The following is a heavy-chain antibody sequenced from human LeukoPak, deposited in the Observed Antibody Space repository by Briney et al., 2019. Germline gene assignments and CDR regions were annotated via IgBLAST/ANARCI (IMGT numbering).Heavy chain of an antibody. V-gene: IGHV1-2*06. CDR1: GYTFSGYY. Sequence: ASVKVSCKASGYTFSGYYMHWVRQAPGQGLEWVGQINPNNGGTNYAQKIQGRVTTTRDTSISTAYMELSRLTSADTAVYYCARPYSGYEWCDYWGQGTLVTVS. D-gene: IGHD5-12*01. J-gene: IGHJ4*02. CDR3: ARPYSGYEWCDY. CDR2: INPNNGGT.